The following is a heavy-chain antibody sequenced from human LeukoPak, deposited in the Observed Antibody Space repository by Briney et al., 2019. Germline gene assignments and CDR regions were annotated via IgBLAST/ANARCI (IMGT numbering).Heavy chain of an antibody. Sequence: PETLSLTCTVSGGSISSYYWSWIRQPPGKGLEWIGYIYYSGSTNYNPSLKSRVTISVDTSKNQFPLKLSSVTAADTAVYYCARGIYRGAFDIWGQGTMVTVSS. D-gene: IGHD3-10*01. CDR1: GGSISSYY. CDR3: ARGIYRGAFDI. CDR2: IYYSGST. J-gene: IGHJ3*02. V-gene: IGHV4-59*01.